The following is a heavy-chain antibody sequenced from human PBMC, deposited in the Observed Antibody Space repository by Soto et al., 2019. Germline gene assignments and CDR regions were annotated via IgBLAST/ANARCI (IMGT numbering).Heavy chain of an antibody. CDR1: GFSFTTGGVG. CDR3: ARSPRYSGTAGLDV. V-gene: IGHV2-5*02. D-gene: IGHD2-21*01. Sequence: QITLKESGPTLVKPTQTLTLTCTFSGFSFTTGGVGVGWIRQPPGKALEWLALIYWDDDKNYSPSLESRLTLTKDTSKNQVVLTMTNMDPVDTATYYCARSPRYSGTAGLDVWGQGTTVTVSS. CDR2: IYWDDDK. J-gene: IGHJ6*02.